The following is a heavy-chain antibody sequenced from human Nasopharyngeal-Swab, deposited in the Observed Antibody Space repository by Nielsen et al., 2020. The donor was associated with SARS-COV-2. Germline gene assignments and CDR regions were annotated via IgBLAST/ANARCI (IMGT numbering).Heavy chain of an antibody. D-gene: IGHD3-22*01. CDR2: ISGSGGST. Sequence: GESLKISCAASGFTFRSYAMSWVRQAPGKGLEWVSAISGSGGSTYYADSVKGRFTISRDNSKNTLYLQMNSLRAEDTAVYYCANYDSSGYLIDYWGQGTLVTVSS. J-gene: IGHJ4*02. CDR3: ANYDSSGYLIDY. V-gene: IGHV3-23*01. CDR1: GFTFRSYA.